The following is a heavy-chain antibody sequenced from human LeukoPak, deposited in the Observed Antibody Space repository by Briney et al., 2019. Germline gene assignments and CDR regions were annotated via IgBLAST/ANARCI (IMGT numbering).Heavy chain of an antibody. J-gene: IGHJ4*02. CDR1: GYTFTSYD. D-gene: IGHD3-22*01. CDR3: ATPYDSSGYYLYYFDY. Sequence: ASVKVSCKASGYTFTSYDFNWVRQATGQGLEWMGWMNPNSGNTGYAQKFQGRVTMTEDTSTDTAYMELSSLRSEDTAVYYCATPYDSSGYYLYYFDYWGQGTLVTVSS. V-gene: IGHV1-8*01. CDR2: MNPNSGNT.